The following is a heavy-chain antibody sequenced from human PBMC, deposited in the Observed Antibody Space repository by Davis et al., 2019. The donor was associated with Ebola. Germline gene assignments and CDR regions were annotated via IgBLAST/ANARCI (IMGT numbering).Heavy chain of an antibody. CDR1: GYTFTGYF. J-gene: IGHJ6*02. V-gene: IGHV1-2*04. Sequence: AASVKVSCKASGYTFTGYFMHWVRQAPGQGLEWMGWINPHSGGTSYAQKFQGWVTMTRDTSISTAYMELSRLRPDDTAVYYCARGRGRLNFYYYGMDVWGQGSTVTVS. CDR3: ARGRGRLNFYYYGMDV. CDR2: INPHSGGT.